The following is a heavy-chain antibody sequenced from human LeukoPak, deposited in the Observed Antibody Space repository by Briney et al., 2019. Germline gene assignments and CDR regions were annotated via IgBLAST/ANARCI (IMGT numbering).Heavy chain of an antibody. CDR3: ARALAGYCSSTSCSDY. CDR2: IIPIFGTA. Sequence: ASVKVSCKASGGTFSSYAISWVRQAPGQGLEWMGGIIPIFGTANYAQKFQGRVTITADESTSTAYMELSSLRSEDTAVYYCARALAGYCSSTSCSDYWGQGTLVTVSS. D-gene: IGHD2-2*01. CDR1: GGTFSSYA. J-gene: IGHJ4*02. V-gene: IGHV1-69*13.